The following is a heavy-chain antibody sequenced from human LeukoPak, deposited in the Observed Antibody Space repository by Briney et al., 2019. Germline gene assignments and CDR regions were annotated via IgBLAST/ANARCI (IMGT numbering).Heavy chain of an antibody. CDR2: INHSGST. D-gene: IGHD6-13*01. CDR3: ARVGGSSWSTNWFDS. V-gene: IGHV4-34*01. CDR1: GGSFSGYY. Sequence: SETLSLTCAVYGGSFSGYYWSWIRQPPGKGLEWIGEINHSGSTNYNPSLKSRVTISVDTSKNQFSLKLSSVTAADTAVYYCARVGGSSWSTNWFDSWGQGTLVTVSS. J-gene: IGHJ5*01.